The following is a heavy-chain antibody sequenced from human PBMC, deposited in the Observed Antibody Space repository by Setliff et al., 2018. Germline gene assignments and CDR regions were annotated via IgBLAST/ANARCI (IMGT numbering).Heavy chain of an antibody. Sequence: SETLSLTCAVYGGSFSGYFWSWIRQSPGRGLEWIGEINDRGSTHYNPSLKRRATISVDTSKNQFSVKLSSVTAADTAVYYCARHKSNGSGSYPSLYMDVWGKGIMVTVSS. D-gene: IGHD3-10*01. CDR1: GGSFSGYF. J-gene: IGHJ6*03. CDR3: ARHKSNGSGSYPSLYMDV. CDR2: INDRGST. V-gene: IGHV4-34*01.